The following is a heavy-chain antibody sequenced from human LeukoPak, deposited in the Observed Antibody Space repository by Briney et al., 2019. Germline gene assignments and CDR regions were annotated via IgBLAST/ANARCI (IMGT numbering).Heavy chain of an antibody. CDR3: ASEVPAASWYFDL. D-gene: IGHD2-2*01. Sequence: SETLSLTCAVYGGSFSGYYWSWIRQPPGKGLEWIGEINHSGSTNHNPSLKSRVTISVDTSKNQFSLKLSSVTAADTAVYYCASEVPAASWYFDLWGRGTLVTVSS. J-gene: IGHJ2*01. CDR1: GGSFSGYY. V-gene: IGHV4-34*01. CDR2: INHSGST.